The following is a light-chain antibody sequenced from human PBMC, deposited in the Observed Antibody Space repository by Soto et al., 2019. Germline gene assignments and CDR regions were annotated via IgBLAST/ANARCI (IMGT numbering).Light chain of an antibody. CDR3: QQYGSSPIT. J-gene: IGKJ5*01. V-gene: IGKV3-20*01. CDR2: GAS. Sequence: EIVLTQSPGTLSLSPGERATLSCRASQSVSSSYLAWYQQKPGQAPRLLIYGASSRATGITDRISGSGSGTAFTLTISRMEPEDFAVYYCQQYGSSPITFGQGTRLEIK. CDR1: QSVSSSY.